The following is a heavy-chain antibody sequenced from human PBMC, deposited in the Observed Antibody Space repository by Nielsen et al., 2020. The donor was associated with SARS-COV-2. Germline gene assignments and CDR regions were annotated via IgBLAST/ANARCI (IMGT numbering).Heavy chain of an antibody. J-gene: IGHJ4*02. V-gene: IGHV3-9*01. Sequence: LKISCAASGFTFDDYAMHWVRQAPGKGLEWVSGISWNSGSIGYADSVKGRFTISRDNAKNSLYLQMNSLRAEDTALYYCAKLDYGDYWGQGTLVTVSS. CDR3: AKLDYGDY. CDR2: ISWNSGSI. CDR1: GFTFDDYA.